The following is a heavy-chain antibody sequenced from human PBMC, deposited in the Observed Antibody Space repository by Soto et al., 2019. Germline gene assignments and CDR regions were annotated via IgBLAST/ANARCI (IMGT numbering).Heavy chain of an antibody. V-gene: IGHV4-30-4*01. CDR2: IYYSGST. CDR1: GGSISSGDYY. D-gene: IGHD3-22*01. CDR3: ARIGSSGYFFDY. Sequence: SETLSLTCTVSGGSISSGDYYWSWIRQPPGKGLEWIGYIYYSGSTYYNPSLKSRVTISVDTSKNQFSLKLSSVTAVDTAVYYCARIGSSGYFFDYWGQGTLVTVSS. J-gene: IGHJ4*02.